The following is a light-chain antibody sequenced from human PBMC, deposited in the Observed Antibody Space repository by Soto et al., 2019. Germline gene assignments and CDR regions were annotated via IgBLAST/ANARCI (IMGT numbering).Light chain of an antibody. J-gene: IGKJ1*01. Sequence: DIQMTQSPSTLSASVGDRVTITCRASQSISSWLAWYQQKPGKAPKLLIYDASSLESGVPSRFSGSGSGTEFTLTICSLQPDDFATYYCQQYNSYSRTFGQGTKVDNK. CDR1: QSISSW. CDR3: QQYNSYSRT. V-gene: IGKV1-5*01. CDR2: DAS.